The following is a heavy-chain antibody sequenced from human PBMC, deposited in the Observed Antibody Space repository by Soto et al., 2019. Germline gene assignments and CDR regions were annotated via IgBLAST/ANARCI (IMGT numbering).Heavy chain of an antibody. Sequence: QVQLVESGGGVVQPGRSLRLSCAVSGFTVSSYGMHWVRQAPGKGLEWVAVISRDGRTKFYADSVEGRFTISKDSSRNTLFLEMDSLRSEDTAVYYCTGEVASGYWGQGTLVTVSS. D-gene: IGHD2-8*02. CDR1: GFTVSSYG. V-gene: IGHV3-30*03. J-gene: IGHJ4*02. CDR2: ISRDGRTK. CDR3: TGEVASGY.